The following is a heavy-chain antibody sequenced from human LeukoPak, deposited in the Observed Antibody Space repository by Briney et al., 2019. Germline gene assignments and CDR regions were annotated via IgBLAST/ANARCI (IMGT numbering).Heavy chain of an antibody. D-gene: IGHD6-19*01. CDR1: GGSISSYY. CDR3: ARGSGWYYY. V-gene: IGHV4-59*01. CDR2: IYYSGST. J-gene: IGHJ4*02. Sequence: SETLSLTCTVSGGSISSYYWSWIRQPPGKGLEWIGYIYYSGSTNYNPSLKSRVTISVDTSKNQFSLKLSSVTAADTAVYYCARGSGWYYYWGQGTLVTVSS.